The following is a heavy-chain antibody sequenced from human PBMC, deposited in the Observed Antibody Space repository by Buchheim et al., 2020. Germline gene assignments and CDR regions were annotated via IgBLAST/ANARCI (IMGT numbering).Heavy chain of an antibody. J-gene: IGHJ4*02. CDR3: ARATRPTLLYYFDY. V-gene: IGHV3-7*01. Sequence: AQLVESGGGVVQPGRSLRLSCAASGFTFSSYWMSWVRQAPGKGLEWVANIKQDGSEKYYVDSVKGRFTISRDNAKNPLYLQMNSLRAEDTAVCYCARATRPTLLYYFDYWGQGTL. D-gene: IGHD2-8*02. CDR2: IKQDGSEK. CDR1: GFTFSSYW.